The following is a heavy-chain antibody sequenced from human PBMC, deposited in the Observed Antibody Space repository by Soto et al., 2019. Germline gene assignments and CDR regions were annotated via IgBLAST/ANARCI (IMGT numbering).Heavy chain of an antibody. CDR1: GFTFDDYA. Sequence: EVQLGESGGGLVQPGRSLRLSCAASGFTFDDYAMHWVRQAPGKGLEWVSGISWNSGSIGYADSVKGRFTISRDNAKNSLYLQMNSLRAEDTALYYCAKDPDGPHRPYNWFDPWGQGTLVTVSS. V-gene: IGHV3-9*01. CDR3: AKDPDGPHRPYNWFDP. J-gene: IGHJ5*02. CDR2: ISWNSGSI.